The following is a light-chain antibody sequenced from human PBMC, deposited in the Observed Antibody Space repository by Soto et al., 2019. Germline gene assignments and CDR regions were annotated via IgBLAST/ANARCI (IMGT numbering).Light chain of an antibody. CDR3: QQRSNLPRGT. Sequence: EIVLTQSPATLSLSPGERATLYCRASQSVSSYLAWYQQKPGQAPRLLIYDASNRATGIPARFSGSGSGTDFSLTISSLEPEDFAVYYCQQRSNLPRGTFGQGTKVEIK. CDR2: DAS. V-gene: IGKV3-11*01. J-gene: IGKJ1*01. CDR1: QSVSSY.